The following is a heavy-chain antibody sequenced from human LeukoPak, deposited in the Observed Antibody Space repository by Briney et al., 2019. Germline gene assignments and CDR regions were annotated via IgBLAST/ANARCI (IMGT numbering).Heavy chain of an antibody. CDR3: ARTAYYYDSSGYYSIGDFQH. CDR1: GFSLSTSGMC. Sequence: SGPALVKPTQTLTLTCTFSGFSLSTSGMCVGWIRQPPGKALEWLALIDWDDDKYYSTSLKTRLTISKDTSKNQVVLTMTNMDPVDTATYYCARTAYYYDSSGYYSIGDFQHWGQGTLATVSS. D-gene: IGHD3-22*01. J-gene: IGHJ1*01. CDR2: IDWDDDK. V-gene: IGHV2-70*01.